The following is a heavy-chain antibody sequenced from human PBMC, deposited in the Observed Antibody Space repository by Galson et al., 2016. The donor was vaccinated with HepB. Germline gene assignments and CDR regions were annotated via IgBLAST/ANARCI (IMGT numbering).Heavy chain of an antibody. CDR3: ARDLGQNDFWSGYPDF. CDR1: GFTFSIYT. D-gene: IGHD3-3*01. V-gene: IGHV3-21*01. J-gene: IGHJ4*02. Sequence: SLRLSCAASGFTFSIYTMTWVRQAPGKGLEWVSSITSRSGHVYYSESVSGRFIISRDNAKTSLYLQMNSLSAGDTAMYYCARDLGQNDFWSGYPDFWGQGTLVTVSS. CDR2: ITSRSGHV.